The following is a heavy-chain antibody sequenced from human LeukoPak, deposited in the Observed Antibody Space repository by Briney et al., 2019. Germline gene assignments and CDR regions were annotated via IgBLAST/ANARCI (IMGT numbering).Heavy chain of an antibody. V-gene: IGHV4-4*07. CDR2: IYTSGST. D-gene: IGHD3-22*01. Sequence: PSETLSLTCTVSGGSISSYYWSWIRQPAGKGLEWIGRIYTSGSTNYNPSLKSRVTMSVDTSKNQFSLKLSSVTAADTAVYYCARGDYYDSSGYLGGNGAFDIWGQGTMVTVSS. CDR3: ARGDYYDSSGYLGGNGAFDI. J-gene: IGHJ3*02. CDR1: GGSISSYY.